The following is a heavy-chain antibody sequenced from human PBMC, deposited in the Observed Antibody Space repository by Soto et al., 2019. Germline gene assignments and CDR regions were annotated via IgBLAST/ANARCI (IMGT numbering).Heavy chain of an antibody. CDR3: ATRGYSYRYYYYYYGMDV. Sequence: ASVKVSCKASGGTFSSYAISWVRQAPGQGLEWMGGIIPIFGTANYAQKFQGRVTITADKSTSTAYMELSSLRSEDTAVYYCATRGYSYRYYYYYYGMDVWGQGTTVTVSS. CDR1: GGTFSSYA. CDR2: IIPIFGTA. D-gene: IGHD5-18*01. J-gene: IGHJ6*02. V-gene: IGHV1-69*06.